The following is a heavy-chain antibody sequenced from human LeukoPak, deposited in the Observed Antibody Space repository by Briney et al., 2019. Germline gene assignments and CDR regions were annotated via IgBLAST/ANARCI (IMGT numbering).Heavy chain of an antibody. D-gene: IGHD4-23*01. J-gene: IGHJ4*02. CDR2: ISTTGGST. Sequence: AGASLRLSCAASGFSFNNYAMSWVRQPPGKGLGWVSAISTTGGSTYYADSVKGRFTISRDNSKNTLSLQMDSLRVEDTAVYYCAKDWTTVVTPKGYYFDSWGQGTLVTVSS. CDR3: AKDWTTVVTPKGYYFDS. CDR1: GFSFNNYA. V-gene: IGHV3-23*01.